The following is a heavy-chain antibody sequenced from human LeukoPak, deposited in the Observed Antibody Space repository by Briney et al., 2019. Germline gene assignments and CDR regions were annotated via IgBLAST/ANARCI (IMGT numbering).Heavy chain of an antibody. D-gene: IGHD3-9*01. CDR2: ITNGGSTI. V-gene: IGHV3-11*01. J-gene: IGHJ6*02. CDR1: GFTFSDYN. CDR3: ARSIGLTGGGVDV. Sequence: GGSLRLSCAASGFTFSDYNMNWVRQAPGKGLEWVSYITNGGSTIHHADSVKGRFTVSRDNAKKTLYLQMNSLRSEDTAVYYCARSIGLTGGGVDVWGQGTTVTVSS.